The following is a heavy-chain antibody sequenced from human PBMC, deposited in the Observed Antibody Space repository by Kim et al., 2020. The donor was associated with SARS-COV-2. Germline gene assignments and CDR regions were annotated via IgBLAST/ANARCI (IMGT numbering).Heavy chain of an antibody. V-gene: IGHV3-73*01. CDR2: IRNKAGSYAT. Sequence: GGSLRLSCAASGFSFSGSNIHWVRQASGKGLEWVARIRNKAGSYATAYSASVKGRFIISRDDSKNTAYLQMDSLKTEDTARYYCTAPKDVWGQGTTVTVS. CDR3: TAPKDV. J-gene: IGHJ6*02. CDR1: GFSFSGSN.